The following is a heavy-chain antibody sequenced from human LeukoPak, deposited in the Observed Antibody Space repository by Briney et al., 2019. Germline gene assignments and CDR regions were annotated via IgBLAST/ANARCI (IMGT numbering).Heavy chain of an antibody. D-gene: IGHD1-26*01. CDR1: GASVSSASY. J-gene: IGHJ5*02. CDR2: IYNGVNT. CDR3: ARSRAFNSGAFDP. V-gene: IGHV4-61*01. Sequence: SETLSLTCTVSGASVSSASYWTWIRQPPGKGVEWIAHIYNGVNTNYNPSLKSRVTISVDTSKNQFSLRLNSVSAADTAVYYCARSRAFNSGAFDPWGQGSLVTVSS.